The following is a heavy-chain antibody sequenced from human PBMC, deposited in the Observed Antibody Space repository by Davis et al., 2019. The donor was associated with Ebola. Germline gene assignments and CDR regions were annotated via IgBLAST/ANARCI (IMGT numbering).Heavy chain of an antibody. D-gene: IGHD6-19*01. CDR2: IYHSGST. Sequence: SETLSLTCAVSGGSISSGGYSWSWIRQPPGKGLEWIGYIYHSGSTYYNPSLKSRVTISVDRSKNQFSLKLSSVTAADTAVYYCARGPVAVFDYWGQGTLVTVSS. J-gene: IGHJ4*02. CDR1: GGSISSGGYS. CDR3: ARGPVAVFDY. V-gene: IGHV4-30-2*01.